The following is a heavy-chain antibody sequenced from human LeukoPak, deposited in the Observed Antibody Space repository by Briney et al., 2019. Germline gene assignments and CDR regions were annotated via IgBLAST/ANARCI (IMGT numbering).Heavy chain of an antibody. CDR3: ARETYDFWTQLRFAFDI. CDR2: INPNSGGT. CDR1: GYTFTGYY. Sequence: GASVKVSCKASGYTFTGYYMHWVRQAPGQGLEWMGWINPNSGGTNYAQKFQGRVTMIRDTSISTAYMELSRLRSDDTAVYYCARETYDFWTQLRFAFDIWGQGTMVTVSS. V-gene: IGHV1-2*02. D-gene: IGHD3-3*01. J-gene: IGHJ3*02.